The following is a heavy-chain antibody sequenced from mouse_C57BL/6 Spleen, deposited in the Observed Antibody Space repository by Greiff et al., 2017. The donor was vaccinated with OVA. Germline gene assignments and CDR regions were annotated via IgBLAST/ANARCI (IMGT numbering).Heavy chain of an antibody. D-gene: IGHD4-1*01. Sequence: QVQLKQPGAELVKPGASVKLSCKASGYTFTSYWMHWVKQRPGQGLEWIGMIHPNSGSTNYNEKFKSKATLTVDKSSSTAYMQLSSLTSEDSAVYYCARSELGRRGYYFDYWGQGTTLTVSS. CDR2: IHPNSGST. CDR1: GYTFTSYW. J-gene: IGHJ2*01. V-gene: IGHV1-64*01. CDR3: ARSELGRRGYYFDY.